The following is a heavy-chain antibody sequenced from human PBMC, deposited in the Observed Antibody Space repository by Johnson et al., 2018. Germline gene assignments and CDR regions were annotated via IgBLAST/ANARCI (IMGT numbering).Heavy chain of an antibody. J-gene: IGHJ3*02. CDR3: ASSDYYDRGSDALDI. CDR1: GGSFSGYY. Sequence: QVQLQQWGAGLLKPSETLSLTCAVYGGSFSGYYWSWIRQPPGKGLEWIGEINHSGSTNYNPSLKSRVTISVDTSKNQFSLKLSSVTAADAAVYYCASSDYYDRGSDALDIWGQGTMVTVSS. V-gene: IGHV4-34*01. CDR2: INHSGST. D-gene: IGHD3-22*01.